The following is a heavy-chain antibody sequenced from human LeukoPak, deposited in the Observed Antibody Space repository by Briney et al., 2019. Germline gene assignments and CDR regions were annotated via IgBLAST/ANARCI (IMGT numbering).Heavy chain of an antibody. CDR2: IYYSEGT. Sequence: SETLSLTCTVSGGSISISSYYWGWIRQPPGKGLEWIGSIYYSEGTYYNPSLKSRVTISIDTSKNQFSLKLNSVTAADTAVYYCARDRYCSGRSCYGPPDYWGQGVLVTVSS. CDR1: GGSISISSYY. V-gene: IGHV4-39*07. D-gene: IGHD2-15*01. J-gene: IGHJ4*02. CDR3: ARDRYCSGRSCYGPPDY.